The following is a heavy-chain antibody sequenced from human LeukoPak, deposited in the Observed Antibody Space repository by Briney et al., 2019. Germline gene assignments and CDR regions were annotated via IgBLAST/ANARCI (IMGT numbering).Heavy chain of an antibody. J-gene: IGHJ6*03. CDR3: ARDLVIAPKQNYYYYYMDV. CDR2: INPNSGGT. V-gene: IGHV1-2*06. Sequence: ASVKVSCKASGYTFTGYYMHWVRQAPGQGLEWMGRINPNSGGTYYAQKFQDRVTMTRDTSISTAYMELSRLTSDDTAVYYCARDLVIAPKQNYYYYYMDVWGKGTTVTVSS. CDR1: GYTFTGYY. D-gene: IGHD6-13*01.